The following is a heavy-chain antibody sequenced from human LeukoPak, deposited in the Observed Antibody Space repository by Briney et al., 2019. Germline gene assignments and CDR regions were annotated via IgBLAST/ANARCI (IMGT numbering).Heavy chain of an antibody. V-gene: IGHV3-48*02. Sequence: GGSLRLSFTASGFTFGRYSMDWVRQAPGGGLEWLSHISTSSDTVYYADSVRGRFTVSRDDAKNALHLQMNSLRDEDTAVYYCARDNWLDYWGQGTLVTVSS. CDR2: ISTSSDTV. CDR1: GFTFGRYS. J-gene: IGHJ4*02. CDR3: ARDNWLDY. D-gene: IGHD5-12*01.